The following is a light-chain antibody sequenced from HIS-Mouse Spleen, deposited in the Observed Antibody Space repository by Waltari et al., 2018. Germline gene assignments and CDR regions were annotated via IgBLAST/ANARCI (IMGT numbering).Light chain of an antibody. CDR1: QSVSSSY. J-gene: IGKJ1*01. V-gene: IGKV3-20*01. Sequence: EIVLTQSPGTLSLSPGERATLPCRASQSVSSSYLAWYQQTPGQAPRLLIYGASSRATGIPDRLSGSGSGTDFTLTISRLEPEDFAVYYWQQYGSSPQTFGQGTKVEIK. CDR2: GAS. CDR3: QQYGSSPQT.